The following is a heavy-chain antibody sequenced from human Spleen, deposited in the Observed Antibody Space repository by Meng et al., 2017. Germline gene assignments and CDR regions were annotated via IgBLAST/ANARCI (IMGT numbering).Heavy chain of an antibody. CDR3: VRHYTVTTYSGRWDYFDY. Sequence: ASVKVSCKASGYTFSTYFMHWVRQAPGQGLEWVGIINPSNDWTTYAHKFQDRVTMTSDTSTSTVYMELSSVRSDDTAVYYCVRHYTVTTYSGRWDYFDYWGQGTLVTVSS. CDR2: INPSNDWT. J-gene: IGHJ4*02. D-gene: IGHD4-17*01. CDR1: GYTFSTYF. V-gene: IGHV1-46*01.